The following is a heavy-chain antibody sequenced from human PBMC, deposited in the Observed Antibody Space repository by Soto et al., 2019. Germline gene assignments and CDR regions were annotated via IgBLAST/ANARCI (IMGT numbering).Heavy chain of an antibody. Sequence: ASVKVSCKASGYTFIRYGITWVRQAPGQGLEWMGWMNPNSGNTGYAQKFQGRVTMTRNTSISTAYMELSSLRSEDTAVYYCAREKRRVAGTLNFDAFDIWGQGTMVTVSS. CDR2: MNPNSGNT. CDR1: GYTFIRYG. CDR3: AREKRRVAGTLNFDAFDI. D-gene: IGHD6-19*01. V-gene: IGHV1-8*01. J-gene: IGHJ3*02.